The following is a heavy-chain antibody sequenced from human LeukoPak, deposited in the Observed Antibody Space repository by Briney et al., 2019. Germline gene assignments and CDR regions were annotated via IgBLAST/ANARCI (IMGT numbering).Heavy chain of an antibody. CDR3: AKDSCSSTSCFYYYYMDV. J-gene: IGHJ6*03. CDR1: GCTFDDYA. D-gene: IGHD2-2*01. Sequence: GGSLRLSCAASGCTFDDYAMHWVRQSPGKGLEWVSLISWDGGSTYYADSVKGRFTISRDNSKNSLYLQMNSLRAEDTALYYCAKDSCSSTSCFYYYYMDVWGKGTTVTVSS. CDR2: ISWDGGST. V-gene: IGHV3-43D*03.